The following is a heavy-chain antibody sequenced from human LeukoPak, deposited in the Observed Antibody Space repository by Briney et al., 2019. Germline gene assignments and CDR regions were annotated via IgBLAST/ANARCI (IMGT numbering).Heavy chain of an antibody. Sequence: ASVKVSCKASGYTFTSYDINWVRQATGQGLEWMGWMNPNSGNTGYAQKFQGRVTMTRNTSISAAYMELSSLRSEDTAVYYCARGPDYYDSSGYVGYMDVWGKGTTVTISS. J-gene: IGHJ6*03. D-gene: IGHD3-22*01. CDR1: GYTFTSYD. CDR2: MNPNSGNT. CDR3: ARGPDYYDSSGYVGYMDV. V-gene: IGHV1-8*01.